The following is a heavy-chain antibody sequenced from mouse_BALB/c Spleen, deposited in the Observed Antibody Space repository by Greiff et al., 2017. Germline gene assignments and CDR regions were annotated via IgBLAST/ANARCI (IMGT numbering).Heavy chain of an antibody. CDR1: GFTFSSYT. Sequence: EVQLVESGGGLVKPGGSLKLSCAASGFTFSSYTMSWVRQTPEKRLEWVATISSGGSYTYYPDSVKGRCTISRDNAKNPLYLQMSSLKSEDTAVYYCTRGYPECWYFDVWGAGTTVTVSS. CDR2: ISSGGSYT. J-gene: IGHJ1*01. CDR3: TRGYPECWYFDV. V-gene: IGHV5-6-4*01.